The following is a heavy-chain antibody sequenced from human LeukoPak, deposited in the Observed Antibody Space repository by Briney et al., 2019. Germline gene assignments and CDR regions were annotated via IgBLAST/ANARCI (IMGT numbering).Heavy chain of an antibody. Sequence: SETLSLTCTVSGYSISSGYYWGWIRQPPGKGLEWIGSIYHSGSTYYNPSLKSRVTISVDTSKNQFSLKPSSVTAADTAVYYCAEDVAFLNWGQGTLVTVSS. CDR3: AEDVAFLN. V-gene: IGHV4-38-2*02. CDR1: GYSISSGYY. J-gene: IGHJ4*02. D-gene: IGHD2-21*01. CDR2: IYHSGST.